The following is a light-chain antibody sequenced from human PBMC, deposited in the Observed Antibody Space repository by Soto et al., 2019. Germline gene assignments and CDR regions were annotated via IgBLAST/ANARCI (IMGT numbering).Light chain of an antibody. Sequence: DIQMTQSPSSLSASVGYRVTITCQSGQDISNYLNWYQQKPGKAPKLLIYDASNLETGVPSRFSGSGSGKDFTFTISSLQPEDIATYYCQQYDNLLTLTFGGGTKVDIK. CDR2: DAS. V-gene: IGKV1-33*01. CDR3: QQYDNLLTLT. CDR1: QDISNY. J-gene: IGKJ4*01.